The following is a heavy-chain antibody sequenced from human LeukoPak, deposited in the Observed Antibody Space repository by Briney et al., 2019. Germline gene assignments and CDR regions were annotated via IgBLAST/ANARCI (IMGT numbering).Heavy chain of an antibody. Sequence: SETLSLTCTVSGGSISSYYWSWIRQPAGKGLEWIGRIYTSGSTNYNPSLKSRVTMSVDTSKNQFSLKLSSVTAADTAVYYYAREGPTATTPIFDYWGQGTLVTVSS. V-gene: IGHV4-4*07. CDR1: GGSISSYY. CDR2: IYTSGST. J-gene: IGHJ4*02. CDR3: AREGPTATTPIFDY. D-gene: IGHD5-12*01.